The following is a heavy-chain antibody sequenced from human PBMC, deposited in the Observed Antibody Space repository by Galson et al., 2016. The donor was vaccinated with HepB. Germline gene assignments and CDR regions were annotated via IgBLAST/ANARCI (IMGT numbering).Heavy chain of an antibody. CDR2: INPNTGGT. CDR1: GYTFTDHY. V-gene: IGHV1-2*02. J-gene: IGHJ6*02. D-gene: IGHD2-2*01. CDR3: ARDGSLQTRMPSLNGMDV. Sequence: SVKVSCKASGYTFTDHYINWVRQAPGQGLEWMGWINPNTGGTQYAQKFQDRVTMTRDTSISTVYMELTRLRSDDTAIYYCARDGSLQTRMPSLNGMDVWGQGTPVTVSS.